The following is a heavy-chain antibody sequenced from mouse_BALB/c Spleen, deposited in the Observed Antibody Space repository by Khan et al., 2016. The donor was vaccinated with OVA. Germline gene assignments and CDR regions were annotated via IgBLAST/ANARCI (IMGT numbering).Heavy chain of an antibody. Sequence: VQLKESGGDLVKPGGSLKLSCAASGFTFSTYGMSWVRQTPDKRLEWVATVSTGGSYTYYPDSMKGRFTISRDNAKNTLYLQMSGLKSEDTAMFYCTRLAYYYDSEGFAYWGQGTLVTVSA. J-gene: IGHJ3*01. CDR3: TRLAYYYDSEGFAY. CDR1: GFTFSTYG. V-gene: IGHV5-6*01. CDR2: VSTGGSYT. D-gene: IGHD1-1*01.